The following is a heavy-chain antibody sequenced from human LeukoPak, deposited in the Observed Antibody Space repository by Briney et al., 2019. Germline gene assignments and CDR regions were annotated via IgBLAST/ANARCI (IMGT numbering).Heavy chain of an antibody. D-gene: IGHD3-22*01. Sequence: SKTLSLTCAVYGGSFSGYYWSWIRQPPGKGLEWIGEINHSGSTNYNPSLKSRVTISVDTSKNQFSLKLSSVTAADTAVYYCAGRTYYYDSGGSPYYFDYWGQGTLVTVSS. CDR3: AGRTYYYDSGGSPYYFDY. CDR2: INHSGST. CDR1: GGSFSGYY. V-gene: IGHV4-34*01. J-gene: IGHJ4*02.